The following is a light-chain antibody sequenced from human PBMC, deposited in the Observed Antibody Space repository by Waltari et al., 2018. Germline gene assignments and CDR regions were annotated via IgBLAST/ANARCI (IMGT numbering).Light chain of an antibody. Sequence: EIVMTQSPATLSVSPGERATLSCRASQRVSSNLAWYQQKPGQAPRLLISGASTRATGIPARFSGSGSGTEFTLTISSMQSEDFAVYYCQQYNNWPPYTFGQGTKLEIK. CDR1: QRVSSN. CDR3: QQYNNWPPYT. J-gene: IGKJ2*01. CDR2: GAS. V-gene: IGKV3-15*01.